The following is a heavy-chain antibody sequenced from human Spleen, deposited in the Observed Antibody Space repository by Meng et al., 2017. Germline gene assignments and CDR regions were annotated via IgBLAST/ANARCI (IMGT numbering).Heavy chain of an antibody. J-gene: IGHJ4*02. V-gene: IGHV3-23*04. CDR3: AKVAYCSGGSCYPDY. CDR2: ISGSGGST. CDR1: GFTFSSYA. Sequence: EGRLGDSGGGLVQPGGSLSLSCAASGFTFSSYAMSWVRQAPGKGLEWVSGISGSGGSTYYGDSVKGRFTISRDNPKNTLYLQMNSLRAEDTAVYYCAKVAYCSGGSCYPDYWGQGTLVTVSS. D-gene: IGHD2-15*01.